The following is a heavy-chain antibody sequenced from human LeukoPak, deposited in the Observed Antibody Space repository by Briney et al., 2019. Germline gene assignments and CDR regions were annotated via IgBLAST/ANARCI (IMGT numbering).Heavy chain of an antibody. D-gene: IGHD3-10*01. CDR3: ARPNYYGSGSYLRY. CDR1: GFTFISHG. V-gene: IGHV4-34*01. CDR2: INHSGST. Sequence: GSLRLSCAVSGFTFISHGMSWVRQPPGKGLEWIGEINHSGSTNYNPSLETRVTISVVTSKNQFSLKLSSVTAAGTAVYYCARPNYYGSGSYLRYWGQGTLVTVSS. J-gene: IGHJ4*02.